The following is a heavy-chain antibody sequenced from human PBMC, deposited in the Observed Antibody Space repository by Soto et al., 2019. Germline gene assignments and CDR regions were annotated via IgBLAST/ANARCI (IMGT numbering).Heavy chain of an antibody. CDR2: IIPIFGTA. V-gene: IGHV1-69*06. CDR1: GGTFSSYA. J-gene: IGHJ4*02. D-gene: IGHD3-9*01. Sequence: QVQLVQSGAEVKKPGSSVKVSCKASGGTFSSYAISWVRQAPGQGLEWMGGIIPIFGTANYAQKFQGRVTSTADKSTSTAYMELSSLRSEDTAVYYCAREGYDMRDWSLRVFDYWGQGTLVTVSS. CDR3: AREGYDMRDWSLRVFDY.